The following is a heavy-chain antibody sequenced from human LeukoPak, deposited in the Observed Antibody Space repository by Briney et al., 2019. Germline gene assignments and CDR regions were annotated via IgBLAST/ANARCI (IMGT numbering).Heavy chain of an antibody. J-gene: IGHJ4*02. CDR2: INHRGST. V-gene: IGHV4-34*01. D-gene: IGHD3-10*01. Sequence: SETLSLTCAVYGGSFSGYYWSWIRQPPGKGLEWIGEINHRGSTNHNPSLKSRVTISVDTSKNQFSLELSSVTAADRAVYYCARRGDYYGSGSYYYDDYWGQGTLVTVSS. CDR3: ARRGDYYGSGSYYYDDY. CDR1: GGSFSGYY.